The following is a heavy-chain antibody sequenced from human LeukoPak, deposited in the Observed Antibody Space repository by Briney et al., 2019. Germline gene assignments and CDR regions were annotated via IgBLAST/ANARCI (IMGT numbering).Heavy chain of an antibody. V-gene: IGHV4-34*01. CDR2: INHSGST. D-gene: IGHD2-21*02. Sequence: PSETLSLTCAVYGGSFSGYYWSRIRQPPGKGLEWIGEINHSGSTNYNPSLKSRVTISVDTSKNQFSLKLSSVTAADTAVYYCARGTQYCGGDCDAFDIWGQGTMVTVSS. CDR3: ARGTQYCGGDCDAFDI. CDR1: GGSFSGYY. J-gene: IGHJ3*02.